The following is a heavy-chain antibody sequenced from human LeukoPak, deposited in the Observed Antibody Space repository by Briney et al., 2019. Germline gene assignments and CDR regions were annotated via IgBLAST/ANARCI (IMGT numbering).Heavy chain of an antibody. CDR3: ARGPTMVRTNWFDP. CDR2: IYYSGST. Sequence: PSETLSLTCTVSGGSISSGGYYWSWIRQHPGKGLEWIGYIYYSGSTYYNPSLKSRVTMSVDTSKNQFSLKLSSVTAADTAVYYCARGPTMVRTNWFDPWGQGTLVTVSS. CDR1: GGSISSGGYY. V-gene: IGHV4-31*03. J-gene: IGHJ5*02. D-gene: IGHD3-10*01.